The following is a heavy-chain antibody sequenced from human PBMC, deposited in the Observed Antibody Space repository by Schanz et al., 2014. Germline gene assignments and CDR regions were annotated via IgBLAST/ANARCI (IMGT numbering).Heavy chain of an antibody. D-gene: IGHD2-2*01. V-gene: IGHV3-11*01. CDR1: GVTFSDSF. CDR3: AAHETLSTTACYPS. Sequence: QVLLGEDGGGVGKPGGSLRISCSASGVTFSDSFMSWIRQTPGKGLEWLSYISSSGIIIHYADSVKGRFTISRDNAKTSLYLQMTGLRAEDTAVYYCAAHETLSTTACYPSWGQGTLVAVSS. J-gene: IGHJ4*02. CDR2: ISSSGIII.